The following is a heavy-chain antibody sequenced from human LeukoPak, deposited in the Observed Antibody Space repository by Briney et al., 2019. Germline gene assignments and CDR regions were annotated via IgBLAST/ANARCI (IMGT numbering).Heavy chain of an antibody. Sequence: GGSLRLYCAASGISVGNDYMSWVRQAPGKGLEWVSAIYADGYTRDAASVKGRFSISRHNSKNTVYLQMDNLRPEDTAVYYCARDRRGEKDFDVWGPGTMVTVSS. CDR1: GISVGNDY. CDR2: IYADGYT. CDR3: ARDRRGEKDFDV. V-gene: IGHV3-53*04. J-gene: IGHJ3*01.